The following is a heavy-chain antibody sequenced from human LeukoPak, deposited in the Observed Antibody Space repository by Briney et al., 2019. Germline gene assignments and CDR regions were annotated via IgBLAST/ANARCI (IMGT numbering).Heavy chain of an antibody. V-gene: IGHV1-18*01. D-gene: IGHD4-17*01. J-gene: IGHJ4*02. CDR3: ARDSASTPYGDYDY. Sequence: ASVKVSCKASGYTFTSYGISWVRQAPGQGLEWMGWIGAYNGNTNYAQKLQGRVTMTTDTSTSTAYMELRSLRSDDTAMYYCARDSASTPYGDYDYWGQGTLVTVSS. CDR2: IGAYNGNT. CDR1: GYTFTSYG.